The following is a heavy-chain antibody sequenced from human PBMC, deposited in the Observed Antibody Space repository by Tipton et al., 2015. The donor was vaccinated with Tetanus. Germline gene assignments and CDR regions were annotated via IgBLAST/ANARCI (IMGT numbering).Heavy chain of an antibody. D-gene: IGHD3-10*01. CDR3: AKDIDYYGSGSYAAFDI. CDR1: GFTFDDYA. V-gene: IGHV3-9*01. CDR2: ISWNSGSI. J-gene: IGHJ3*02. Sequence: SLRLSCAASGFTFDDYAMHWVRQAPGKGLEWVSGISWNSGSIGYADSVKGRFTISRDNAKNSLYLQMNSLRAEDTALYYCAKDIDYYGSGSYAAFDIWGQGTMVTVSS.